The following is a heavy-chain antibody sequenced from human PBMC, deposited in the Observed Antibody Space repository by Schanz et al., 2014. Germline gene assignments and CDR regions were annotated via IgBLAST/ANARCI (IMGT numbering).Heavy chain of an antibody. J-gene: IGHJ4*02. V-gene: IGHV3-30*02. D-gene: IGHD1-1*01. CDR3: AKFETRTGTNY. CDR1: GFTFKNFG. Sequence: QVQLVESGGGVVQPGGSLRLSCEASGFTFKNFGMHWVRQTPGKGLEWVAYIRFDASAKYYGDSVEGRFTISRDNAKNTLYLQMNSLRDEDTALYYCAKFETRTGTNYWGQGTLVTVSS. CDR2: IRFDASAK.